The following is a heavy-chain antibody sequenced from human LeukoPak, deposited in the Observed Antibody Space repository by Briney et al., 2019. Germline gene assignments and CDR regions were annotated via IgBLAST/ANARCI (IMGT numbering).Heavy chain of an antibody. Sequence: ASVKVSCKASGYTFTSYGISWVRQAPGQGLEWMGWISAYNGNTNYAQKLQGRVTMTTDTSTSTAYMELRSLRSDDTAVYYCARTYCSSTSCHSIWSHYYYYMDVWGKGTTVTVSS. D-gene: IGHD2-2*01. CDR1: GYTFTSYG. V-gene: IGHV1-18*01. CDR3: ARTYCSSTSCHSIWSHYYYYMDV. CDR2: ISAYNGNT. J-gene: IGHJ6*03.